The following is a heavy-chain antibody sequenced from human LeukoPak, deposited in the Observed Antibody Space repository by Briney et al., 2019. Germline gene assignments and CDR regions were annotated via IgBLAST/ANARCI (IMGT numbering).Heavy chain of an antibody. CDR3: ARSSVQFTFDF. D-gene: IGHD4-11*01. Sequence: SETLSLTCIVSGGSISSYTFYWGWIRQAPGKGLEWIGSTYYRGNTYYNPSLKTRVTVSVDTSKNQFSLKLSSVTAADTALYYCARSSVQFTFDFWGQGTLVTVSS. CDR2: TYYRGNT. V-gene: IGHV4-39*01. J-gene: IGHJ4*02. CDR1: GGSISSYTFY.